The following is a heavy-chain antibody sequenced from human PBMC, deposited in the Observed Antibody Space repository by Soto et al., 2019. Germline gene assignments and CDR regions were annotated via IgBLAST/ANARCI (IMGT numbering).Heavy chain of an antibody. CDR3: ARLYYDYV. J-gene: IGHJ6*02. CDR1: GFTFGTYS. D-gene: IGHD3-3*01. CDR2: ISYDSDTI. V-gene: IGHV3-48*02. Sequence: ILSCASSGFTFGTYSMNWVRQAAGKGLEWIAYISYDSDTIQYADSVKGRFTISRDNAKNSLYLQMNSLRDEDTAVYYCARLYYDYVWGQGTTVTVSS.